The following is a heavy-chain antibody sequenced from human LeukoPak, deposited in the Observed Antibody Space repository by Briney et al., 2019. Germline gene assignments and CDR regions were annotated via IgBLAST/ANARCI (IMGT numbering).Heavy chain of an antibody. CDR2: IYHSGST. CDR1: GYSISRGYY. J-gene: IGHJ5*02. V-gene: IGHV4-38-2*01. Sequence: SETLSLTCAVSGYSISRGYYWGWIRQPPGKGLEWIGSIYHSGSTYYNPSLKSRVTISVDTSKNQFSLKLSSVTAADTAVYYCARLFARNWFDPWGQGTLVTVSS. D-gene: IGHD3-16*01. CDR3: ARLFARNWFDP.